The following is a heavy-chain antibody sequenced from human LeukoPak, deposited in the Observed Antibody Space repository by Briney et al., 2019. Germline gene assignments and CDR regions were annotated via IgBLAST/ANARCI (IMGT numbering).Heavy chain of an antibody. V-gene: IGHV3-53*01. Sequence: GGSLRLSCAASGFTVSSNYMSCVRQDPGKGQEWVSVIYSGGSTYYADSVKGRFTISRDSSKNTLFLQMNRPRPEDAAVYYCAKAPVTTCRGAYCYPFDYWGQGTLVTVSS. CDR2: IYSGGST. D-gene: IGHD2-21*01. CDR1: GFTVSSNY. J-gene: IGHJ4*02. CDR3: AKAPVTTCRGAYCYPFDY.